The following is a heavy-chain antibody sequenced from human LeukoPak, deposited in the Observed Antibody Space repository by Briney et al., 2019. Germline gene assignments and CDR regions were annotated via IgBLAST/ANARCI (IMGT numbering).Heavy chain of an antibody. CDR3: ARGHSSFDP. Sequence: GGSLRLSCAASGFMFSNYGMHWVRQAPGKGLEWVANINQDGSEKYYVDSVKGRFTISRDNAKNSLYLQMNSLRAEDTAVYYCARGHSSFDPWGQGTLVTVSS. V-gene: IGHV3-7*04. CDR1: GFMFSNYG. CDR2: INQDGSEK. J-gene: IGHJ5*02.